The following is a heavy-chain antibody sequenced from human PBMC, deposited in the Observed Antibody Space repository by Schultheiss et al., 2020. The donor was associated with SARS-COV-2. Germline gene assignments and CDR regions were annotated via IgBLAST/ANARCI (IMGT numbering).Heavy chain of an antibody. CDR1: GGSISSGGYY. D-gene: IGHD3-3*01. Sequence: SQTLSLTCTVSGGSISSGGYYWSWIRQPPGKGLEWIGYIYYSGSPNYNPSLKSRVTISLDASKNQFSLHLSSVTAADTAVYYCARVEDPYYDFWSGYFDNWGQGTLVTVSS. J-gene: IGHJ4*02. CDR3: ARVEDPYYDFWSGYFDN. V-gene: IGHV4-61*08. CDR2: IYYSGSP.